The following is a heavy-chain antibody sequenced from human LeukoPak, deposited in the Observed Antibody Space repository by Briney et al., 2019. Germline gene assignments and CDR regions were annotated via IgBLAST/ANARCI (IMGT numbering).Heavy chain of an antibody. J-gene: IGHJ4*02. CDR3: ARATRTYYDFWSGTPGGGGDY. V-gene: IGHV3-7*01. Sequence: PGGSLRLSCAASGFSFSSYWMTWVRQAPGKGLEWVANIKEDGSEKYYVDSVKGRFTISRDNAKNSLYLQMNSLRAEDTAVYYCARATRTYYDFWSGTPGGGGDYWGQGTLVTVSS. CDR2: IKEDGSEK. CDR1: GFSFSSYW. D-gene: IGHD3-3*01.